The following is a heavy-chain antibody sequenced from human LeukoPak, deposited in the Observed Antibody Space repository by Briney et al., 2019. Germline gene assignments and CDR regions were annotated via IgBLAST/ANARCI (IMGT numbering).Heavy chain of an antibody. V-gene: IGHV3-23*01. CDR2: ISGSGGST. CDR1: GFTFSSYA. Sequence: SGGSLRLSCAASGFTFSSYAMSWLRQAPGKGLEWVSAISGSGGSTYYADSVKGRFTISRDNSKNTLYLQMNSLRAEDTAVYYCAKDREEVLWFGSPDAFDIWGQGTMVTVSS. J-gene: IGHJ3*02. D-gene: IGHD3-10*01. CDR3: AKDREEVLWFGSPDAFDI.